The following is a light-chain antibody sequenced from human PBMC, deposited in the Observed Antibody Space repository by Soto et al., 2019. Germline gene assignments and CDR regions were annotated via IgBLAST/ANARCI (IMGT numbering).Light chain of an antibody. J-gene: IGKJ2*01. CDR3: QQYGSSPQT. CDR2: GAS. Sequence: EIVLTQSPGTLSLSPGERATLSCRASQSVSSSYLAWYQQKPGQAPRLLIYGASSRATGISDRFSGSGSGTDFTLTISRLEPEDCAVYYCQQYGSSPQTFGQGTKLEIK. V-gene: IGKV3-20*01. CDR1: QSVSSSY.